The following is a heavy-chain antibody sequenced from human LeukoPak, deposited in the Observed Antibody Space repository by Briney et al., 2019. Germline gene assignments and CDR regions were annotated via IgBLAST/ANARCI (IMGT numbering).Heavy chain of an antibody. CDR3: ARDLIRAVAGTCWFDP. CDR2: IYHSGST. V-gene: IGHV4-38-2*02. Sequence: PSETLSLTCTVSGYSISSGYYWGWIRQPPGKGLEWIGSIYHSGSTYYNPSLKSRVTISVDTSKNQFSLKLSSVTAADTAVYYCARDLIRAVAGTCWFDPWGQGTLVTVSS. D-gene: IGHD6-19*01. J-gene: IGHJ5*02. CDR1: GYSISSGYY.